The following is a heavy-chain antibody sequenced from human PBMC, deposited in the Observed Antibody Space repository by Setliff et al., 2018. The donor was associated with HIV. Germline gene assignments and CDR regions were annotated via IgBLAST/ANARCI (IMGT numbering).Heavy chain of an antibody. CDR2: IYPGDSDT. J-gene: IGHJ3*02. CDR1: GYSFTSYW. CDR3: ARSRRDGYNLEAFDI. Sequence: GKSLKISCKGSGYSFTSYWIGWVRQMPGKGLEWMGIIYPGDSDTRYSPSFQGQVTISADKSISTAYLQWSTLKASDTAMYYCARSRRDGYNLEAFDIWGQGTMVTVSS. V-gene: IGHV5-51*03. D-gene: IGHD5-12*01.